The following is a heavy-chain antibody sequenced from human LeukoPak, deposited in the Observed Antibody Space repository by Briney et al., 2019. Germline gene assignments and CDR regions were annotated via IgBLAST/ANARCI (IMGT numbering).Heavy chain of an antibody. CDR3: ASSGYGHFYYDY. D-gene: IGHD3-10*01. J-gene: IGHJ4*02. Sequence: GGSLGLSCAASGFTLSDYWMHWVRQVPGKGLMWISRFTNDGSGAGYADSVMGRFIISRDDTKNTLYLQMNSLRAEDTAVYYCASSGYGHFYYDYWGQGAVVTVSS. V-gene: IGHV3-74*01. CDR2: FTNDGSGA. CDR1: GFTLSDYW.